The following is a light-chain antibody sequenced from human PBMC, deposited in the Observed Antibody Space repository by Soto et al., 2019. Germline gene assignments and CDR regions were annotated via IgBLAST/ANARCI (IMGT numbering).Light chain of an antibody. CDR2: GAS. Sequence: EIVLTQSPGTLSLSPWERATLSCRASQSVNSNYLAWYQRKPGQAPRLLIYGASNRATDIPYRFSDRGAGRDFALTITRLEAEDFVVHYCQQYGSTPPTFGQGTKV. CDR3: QQYGSTPPT. V-gene: IGKV3-20*01. CDR1: QSVNSNY. J-gene: IGKJ1*01.